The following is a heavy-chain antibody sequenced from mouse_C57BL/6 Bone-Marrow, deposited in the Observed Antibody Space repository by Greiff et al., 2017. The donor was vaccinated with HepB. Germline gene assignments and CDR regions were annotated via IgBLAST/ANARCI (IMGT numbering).Heavy chain of an antibody. CDR2: INPNNGGT. D-gene: IGHD1-1*01. CDR3: ASPYDSSRNYFDY. Sequence: EVQLQQSGPELVKPGASVKISCKASGYTFTDYYMNWVKQSPGQSLEWIGDINPNNGGTSYNQKFKGKATLTVDKSSSTAYMELRSLTSEDSAVYDCASPYDSSRNYFDYWGQGTTLTVSS. V-gene: IGHV1-26*01. J-gene: IGHJ2*01. CDR1: GYTFTDYY.